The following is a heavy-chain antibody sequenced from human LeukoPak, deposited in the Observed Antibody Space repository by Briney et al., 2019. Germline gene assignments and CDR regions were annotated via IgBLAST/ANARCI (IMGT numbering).Heavy chain of an antibody. CDR2: INPNSGGT. Sequence: ASVKVSCKASGYTFTCYYMHWVRQAPGQGLEWMGWINPNSGGTNYAQKFQGRVTMTRDTSISTAYMELSRLRSDDTAVYYCARDRAGRVPAAIFNYWGQGTLVTVSS. J-gene: IGHJ4*02. V-gene: IGHV1-2*02. D-gene: IGHD2-2*01. CDR1: GYTFTCYY. CDR3: ARDRAGRVPAAIFNY.